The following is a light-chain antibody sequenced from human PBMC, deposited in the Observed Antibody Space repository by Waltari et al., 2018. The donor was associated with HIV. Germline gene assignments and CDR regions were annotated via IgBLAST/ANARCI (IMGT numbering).Light chain of an antibody. V-gene: IGKV1-8*01. Sequence: AIRMTQSPSSLSASTGDRVTITCRASQAISNYLAWYQQRPGKAPKLLIHGASTLQSGVPSRFSGSGSGTDFTLTISCLQSEDFATYYCQQYDTYPWTFGLGTRVEV. CDR3: QQYDTYPWT. CDR1: QAISNY. CDR2: GAS. J-gene: IGKJ1*01.